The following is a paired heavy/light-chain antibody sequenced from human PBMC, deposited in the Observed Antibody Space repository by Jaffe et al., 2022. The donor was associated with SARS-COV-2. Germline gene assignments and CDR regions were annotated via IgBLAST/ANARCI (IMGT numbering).Light chain of an antibody. CDR1: QSVRSNF. CDR3: QQYASSPYT. Sequence: EIVLTQSPGTLSLSPGDSATLSCRASQSVRSNFLAWYQQKPGQAPRLLIYGASSRATGIPDRFSGSGSGTDFTLTINSLEPEDFAVYYCQQYASSPYTFGQGTKLEIK. CDR2: GAS. V-gene: IGKV3-20*01. J-gene: IGKJ2*01.
Heavy chain of an antibody. CDR2: IYPGDSDT. Sequence: EVQLVQSGAEVKKTGESLKISCKGSGYSFANWWIGWVRQMPGKGLEWMGIIYPGDSDTRYGPSFQGQVTISADKSISTAYLQWSRLKASDTAMYYCARHGSVSAGTNYFDFWGQGSLVTVSS. CDR1: GYSFANWW. J-gene: IGHJ4*02. D-gene: IGHD6-13*01. V-gene: IGHV5-51*01. CDR3: ARHGSVSAGTNYFDF.